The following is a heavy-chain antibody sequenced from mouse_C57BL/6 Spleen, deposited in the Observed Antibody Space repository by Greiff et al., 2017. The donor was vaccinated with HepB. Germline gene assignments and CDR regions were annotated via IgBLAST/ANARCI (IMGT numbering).Heavy chain of an antibody. D-gene: IGHD1-1*01. Sequence: VQLKESGAELVRPGASVKLSCTASGFNIKDDYMHWVKQRPEQGLEWIGWIDPENGDTEYASKFQGKATITADTSSNTAYLQLSSLTSEDTAVYYCTGEVTTVPFAYWGQGTLVTVSA. CDR1: GFNIKDDY. V-gene: IGHV14-4*01. J-gene: IGHJ3*01. CDR2: IDPENGDT. CDR3: TGEVTTVPFAY.